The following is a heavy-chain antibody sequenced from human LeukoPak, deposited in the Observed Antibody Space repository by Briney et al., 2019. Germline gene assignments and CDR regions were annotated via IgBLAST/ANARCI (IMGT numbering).Heavy chain of an antibody. Sequence: GGSLGLSCAASGFTFSSYAMSWVRQAPGKGLEWVSAISGSGDSTYHADSVKGRFTISRDNSKNTVYLQMNSLRAEDTAVYYCAKNDGHVDYWGQGTLVTVSS. D-gene: IGHD3-16*01. J-gene: IGHJ4*02. V-gene: IGHV3-23*01. CDR2: ISGSGDST. CDR3: AKNDGHVDY. CDR1: GFTFSSYA.